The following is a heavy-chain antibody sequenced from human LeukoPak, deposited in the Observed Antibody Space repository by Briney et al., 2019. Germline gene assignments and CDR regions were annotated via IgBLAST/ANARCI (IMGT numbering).Heavy chain of an antibody. V-gene: IGHV3-30*04. J-gene: IGHJ5*02. CDR1: GFTFNSYT. Sequence: GRSLRLSCVASGFTFNSYTMHWVHQAPGKGLEWVALISYDGSEKNYADSVKGRFTVSRGNSKNTLYLQMNSLRAEDTAVYYCAREDYDSSGYYYVEGSWFDPWGQGTLVTVSS. D-gene: IGHD3-22*01. CDR3: AREDYDSSGYYYVEGSWFDP. CDR2: ISYDGSEK.